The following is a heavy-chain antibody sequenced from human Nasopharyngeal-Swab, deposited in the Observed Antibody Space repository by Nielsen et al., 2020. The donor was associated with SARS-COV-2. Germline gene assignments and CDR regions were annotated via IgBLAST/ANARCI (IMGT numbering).Heavy chain of an antibody. V-gene: IGHV3-74*01. J-gene: IGHJ6*02. CDR2: INSDGSST. CDR3: ARDKVVVVPAAIYYYGMDV. CDR1: GFTFSSYW. D-gene: IGHD2-2*01. Sequence: GESLKISCAASGFTFSSYWMHWVRQAPGKGLVWVSRINSDGSSTSYADPVKGRFTISRDNAKNTLYLQMNSLRAEDTAVYYCARDKVVVVPAAIYYYGMDVWGQGTTVTVSS.